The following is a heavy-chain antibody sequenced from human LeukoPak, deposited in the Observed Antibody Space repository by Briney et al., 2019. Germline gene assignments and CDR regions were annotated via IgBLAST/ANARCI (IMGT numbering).Heavy chain of an antibody. CDR1: GYTFTSYD. CDR3: ARSKVGGSGSYYNEYNWFDP. D-gene: IGHD3-10*01. J-gene: IGHJ5*02. CDR2: MNPNSGNT. Sequence: ASVKVSCKASGYTFTSYDINWVRQATGQGLEWMGWMNPNSGNTGYAQKFQGRVTVTRNTSISTAYMELSSLRSEDTAVYYCARSKVGGSGSYYNEYNWFDPWGQGTLVTVSS. V-gene: IGHV1-8*01.